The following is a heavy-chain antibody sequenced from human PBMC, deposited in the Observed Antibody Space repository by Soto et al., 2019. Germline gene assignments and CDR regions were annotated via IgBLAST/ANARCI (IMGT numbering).Heavy chain of an antibody. V-gene: IGHV1-8*01. CDR2: MNPNSDNT. CDR1: GYSFTSYE. Sequence: VQLVQSGAEVKKPGASVKVSCKASGYSFTSYEINWVRQATGQGLEWMGWMNPNSDNTAYAQKFQGRVTMTRNTSISTVYMELSSLRSEDTALYYCAREAAAGLVYWGQGTLVTVSS. CDR3: AREAAAGLVY. D-gene: IGHD6-13*01. J-gene: IGHJ4*02.